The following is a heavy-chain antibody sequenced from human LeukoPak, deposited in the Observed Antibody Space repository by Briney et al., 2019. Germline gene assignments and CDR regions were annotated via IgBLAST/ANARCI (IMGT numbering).Heavy chain of an antibody. J-gene: IGHJ3*02. Sequence: PGGSLRLSCAASGFTFDDYAMHWVRQAPGKGLEWVSGISWNSGSIGYADSAKGRFTISRDNAKNSLYLQMNSLRAEDTAVYYCARDYYKYSSSSHAFDIWGQGTMVTVSS. CDR2: ISWNSGSI. D-gene: IGHD6-6*01. CDR1: GFTFDDYA. CDR3: ARDYYKYSSSSHAFDI. V-gene: IGHV3-9*01.